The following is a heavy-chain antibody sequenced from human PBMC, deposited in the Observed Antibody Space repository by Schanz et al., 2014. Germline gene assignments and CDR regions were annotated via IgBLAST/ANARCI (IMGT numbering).Heavy chain of an antibody. CDR3: ARELPGVVAFDF. D-gene: IGHD7-27*01. CDR2: INTGSNYI. V-gene: IGHV3-48*04. Sequence: EVQLLESGGGLVQPGGSLRLSCAASGFIFGSSVMAWVRQAPGKGLEWISFINTGSNYINYADSVKGRFTISRDNTKNSLFLQLNSLRADDTAVYYCARELPGVVAFDFWGQGTMXTVSS. J-gene: IGHJ3*01. CDR1: GFIFGSSV.